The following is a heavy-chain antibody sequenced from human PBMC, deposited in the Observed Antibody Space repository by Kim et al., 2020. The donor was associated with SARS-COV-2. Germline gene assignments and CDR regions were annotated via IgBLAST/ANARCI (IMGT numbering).Heavy chain of an antibody. CDR3: VTRNYYNSGSYYEGAPF. Sequence: GGSLRLSCSASGFAFSNYAMHWVRQAPGKGLEYVSAISSDGGSTYYADSVKGRFTISRDNSKNMLYVQMSSLRVEDTAIYYCVTRNYYNSGSYYEGAPF. D-gene: IGHD3-10*01. CDR2: ISSDGGST. V-gene: IGHV3-64*05. J-gene: IGHJ3*01. CDR1: GFAFSNYA.